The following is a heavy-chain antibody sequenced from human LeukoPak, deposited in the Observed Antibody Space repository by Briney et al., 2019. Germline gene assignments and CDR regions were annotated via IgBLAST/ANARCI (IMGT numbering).Heavy chain of an antibody. Sequence: SETLSLTCTVSGGSISSSSYYWGWIRQPPGKGLEWIGSIYYSGSTYYNPSLKSRVTISVDTSKNQFPLKLSSVTAADAAVYYCARDLSLRDYYGSGSYYTDWGQGTLVTVSS. V-gene: IGHV4-39*06. CDR3: ARDLSLRDYYGSGSYYTD. J-gene: IGHJ4*02. CDR2: IYYSGST. D-gene: IGHD3-10*01. CDR1: GGSISSSSYY.